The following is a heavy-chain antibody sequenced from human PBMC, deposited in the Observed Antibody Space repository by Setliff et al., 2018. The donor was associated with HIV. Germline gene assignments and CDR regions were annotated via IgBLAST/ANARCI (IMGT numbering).Heavy chain of an antibody. V-gene: IGHV4-59*08. Sequence: SETLSLTCNVSGGSISSYYWSWIRLPPGKGLEWIGYIYYSGTADYNPSLKSRATISIDTSNNQFALKLTSMTAADTAVYFCARLKSASGYVGFDSWGQGTLVTVSS. CDR3: ARLKSASGYVGFDS. CDR2: IYYSGTA. D-gene: IGHD5-12*01. CDR1: GGSISSYY. J-gene: IGHJ4*02.